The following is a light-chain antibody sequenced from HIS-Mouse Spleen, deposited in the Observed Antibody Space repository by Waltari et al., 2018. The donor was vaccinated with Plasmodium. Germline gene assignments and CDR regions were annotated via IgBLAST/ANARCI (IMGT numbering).Light chain of an antibody. CDR2: EDS. J-gene: IGLJ3*02. CDR1: ALPKKY. Sequence: SYELTQPPSVSVSPGQTARITCSGDALPKKYAYWSQKKLGQAPVLVLYEDSKRPSGIPERFSGSSSGTMATLTISGAQVEDEADYYCYSTDSSGNHRVFGGGTKLTVL. V-gene: IGLV3-10*01. CDR3: YSTDSSGNHRV.